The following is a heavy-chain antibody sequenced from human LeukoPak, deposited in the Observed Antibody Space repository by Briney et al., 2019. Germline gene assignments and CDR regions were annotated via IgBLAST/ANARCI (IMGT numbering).Heavy chain of an antibody. J-gene: IGHJ4*02. Sequence: PGGSLRLSCAASGFTVSSNYMSWVRQAPGKGLEWVSVIYSGGTTYYADSVKGRFTISRDNSKNTLYLQMNSLRAEDTAVYYCARGMGSSWYYFDYWGQGTLVTVSS. CDR3: ARGMGSSWYYFDY. D-gene: IGHD6-13*01. CDR2: IYSGGTT. CDR1: GFTVSSNY. V-gene: IGHV3-53*01.